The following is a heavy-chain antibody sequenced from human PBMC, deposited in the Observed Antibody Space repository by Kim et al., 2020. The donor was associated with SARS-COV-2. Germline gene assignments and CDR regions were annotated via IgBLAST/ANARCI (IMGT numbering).Heavy chain of an antibody. V-gene: IGHV3-23*01. CDR1: GFSFSSYA. J-gene: IGHJ5*02. Sequence: GGSLRLSCAASGFSFSSYAMNWVRQAPGKGLEWVSSISGPGDSTYYTDSVRGRFTISRDNSKDTVFMEINSLRAEDTAIYYCAKGGSYCSTGSCYGPNWFGPWGQGILVTVSS. CDR2: ISGPGDST. D-gene: IGHD2-2*01. CDR3: AKGGSYCSTGSCYGPNWFGP.